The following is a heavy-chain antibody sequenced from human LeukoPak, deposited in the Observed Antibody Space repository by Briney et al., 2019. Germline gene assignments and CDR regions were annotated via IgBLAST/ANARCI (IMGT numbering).Heavy chain of an antibody. Sequence: ASVTVSCKASGYTFTNYAIHWVRQAPGQRPEWMAWINAGNGKTKYSQTFQDRVTVTRDKSASTAYMELSSLRAEDTAVYYCAKEDYDFWSGWKSYWGQGTLVTVSS. V-gene: IGHV1-3*01. J-gene: IGHJ4*02. CDR1: GYTFTNYA. CDR3: AKEDYDFWSGWKSY. CDR2: INAGNGKT. D-gene: IGHD3-3*01.